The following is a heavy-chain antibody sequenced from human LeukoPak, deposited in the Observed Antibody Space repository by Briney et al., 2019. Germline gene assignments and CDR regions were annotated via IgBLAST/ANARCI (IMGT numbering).Heavy chain of an antibody. V-gene: IGHV1-2*02. CDR3: ARDHERYFDWLSPGGY. Sequence: ASVKVSCKASGYTFTGYYMHWVRQAPGQGLEWMGWINPNSGGTNYAQKFQGRVTMTTDTSTSTAYMELRSLRSDDTAVYYCARDHERYFDWLSPGGYWGQGTLVTVSS. CDR1: GYTFTGYY. D-gene: IGHD3-9*01. CDR2: INPNSGGT. J-gene: IGHJ4*02.